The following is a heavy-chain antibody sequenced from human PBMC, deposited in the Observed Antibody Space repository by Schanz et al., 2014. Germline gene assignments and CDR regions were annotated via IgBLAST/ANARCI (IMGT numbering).Heavy chain of an antibody. CDR2: MSYDGSNK. D-gene: IGHD3-3*01. V-gene: IGHV3-30-3*01. Sequence: QGQLVESGGGVVQPGRSLRLSCAASGFTFSSYAMHWVRQAPGKGLEWVAVMSYDGSNKYYADSVKGRFTISRDTPKNTLYVQMNSLRVEDTAVYYCARQPGRITVSGVVSNWFDPWGQGTLVTVSS. CDR3: ARQPGRITVSGVVSNWFDP. J-gene: IGHJ5*02. CDR1: GFTFSSYA.